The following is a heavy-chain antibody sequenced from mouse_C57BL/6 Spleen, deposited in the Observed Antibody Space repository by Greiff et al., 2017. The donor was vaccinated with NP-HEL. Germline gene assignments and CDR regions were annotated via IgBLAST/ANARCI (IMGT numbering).Heavy chain of an antibody. V-gene: IGHV8-8*01. J-gene: IGHJ1*03. D-gene: IGHD1-1*01. Sequence: QVTLKESGPGILQPSQTLSLTCSFSGFSLSTFGMGVGWLSPPSGKGLEWLAHIWWGDDKYYNPVLKSRLTISKDTSKNQVFLKIANVDTADTATYYCARGNYGSSYGYFDVWGTGTTVTVSS. CDR3: ARGNYGSSYGYFDV. CDR1: GFSLSTFGMG. CDR2: IWWGDDK.